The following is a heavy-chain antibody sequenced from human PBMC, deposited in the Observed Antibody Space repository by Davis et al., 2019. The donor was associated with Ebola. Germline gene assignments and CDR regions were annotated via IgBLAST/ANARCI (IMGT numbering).Heavy chain of an antibody. CDR3: ARVATYGMDV. V-gene: IGHV4-34*01. Sequence: MPSETLSLTCAVYGGSFSGYYWSWIRQPPGKGLEWIGEINHSGSTNYNPSLKSRVTISVDPPRNQFSLRLTSVTAADTAVYYCARVATYGMDVWGKGTTVTVSS. CDR2: INHSGST. J-gene: IGHJ6*04. CDR1: GGSFSGYY.